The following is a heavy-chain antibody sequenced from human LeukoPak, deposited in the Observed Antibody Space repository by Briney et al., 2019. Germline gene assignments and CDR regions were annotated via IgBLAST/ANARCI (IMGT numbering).Heavy chain of an antibody. CDR2: INGRGGST. CDR3: ARGLRGSGSYGSFYYYYYMDV. D-gene: IGHD3-10*01. J-gene: IGHJ6*03. V-gene: IGHV3-23*01. CDR1: GFTFSNYA. Sequence: GGSLRLSCAASGFTFSNYAMSWVRQAPGKGLEWVSSINGRGGSTYYADSVKGRFTISRDNAKNSLYLQMNSLRAEDTAVYYCARGLRGSGSYGSFYYYYYMDVWGKGTTVTISS.